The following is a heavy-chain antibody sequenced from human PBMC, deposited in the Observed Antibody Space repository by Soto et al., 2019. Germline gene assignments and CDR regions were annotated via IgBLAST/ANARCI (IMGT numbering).Heavy chain of an antibody. Sequence: SETLSLTWTASGGSISSYYWSWIRQPAGKGLEWIGRIYTSGSTNYNPSLKSRVTMSVDTSKNQFSLKLSSVTAADTAVYYCARGRGDGSGSYYYGMDVWGQGTTVTVSS. J-gene: IGHJ6*02. V-gene: IGHV4-4*07. CDR2: IYTSGST. D-gene: IGHD3-10*01. CDR3: ARGRGDGSGSYYYGMDV. CDR1: GGSISSYY.